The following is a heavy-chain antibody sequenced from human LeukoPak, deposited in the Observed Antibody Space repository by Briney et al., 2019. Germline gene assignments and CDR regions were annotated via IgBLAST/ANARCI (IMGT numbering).Heavy chain of an antibody. CDR3: AHRPEYHVISGWCDL. CDR2: SCWDDDK. V-gene: IGHV2-5*02. CDR1: GASLSTRGGG. J-gene: IGHJ5*02. D-gene: IGHD3-22*01. Sequence: RESGPTLANPAQTLTLTYSFSGASLSTRGGGVDWIRQPPGKAQEGLALSCWDDDKRYSPTLKSRHTSTRETSRTEVVLTVTSMDPGDTATYYCAHRPEYHVISGWCDLGGQGIIVTVPS.